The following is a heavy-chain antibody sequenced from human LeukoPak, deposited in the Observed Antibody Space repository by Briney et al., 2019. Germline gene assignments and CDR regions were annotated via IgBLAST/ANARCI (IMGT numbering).Heavy chain of an antibody. D-gene: IGHD3-3*01. Sequence: GGSLRLSCAASGFTFSSYGIHWVRQAPGKGLEWVAVISYDGSNKYYADSVKGRFTISRDNSKNTLYLQMNSLRAEDTAVYYSAKGFHDFWSGYDYWGQGTLVTVSS. CDR1: GFTFSSYG. CDR3: AKGFHDFWSGYDY. CDR2: ISYDGSNK. J-gene: IGHJ4*02. V-gene: IGHV3-30*18.